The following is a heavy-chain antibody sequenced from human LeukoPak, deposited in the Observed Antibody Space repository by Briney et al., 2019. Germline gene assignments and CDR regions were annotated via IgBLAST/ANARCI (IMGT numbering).Heavy chain of an antibody. V-gene: IGHV4-34*01. D-gene: IGHD4-17*01. CDR2: INHSGST. J-gene: IGHJ3*02. Sequence: SETLSLTCAVYGGSFSGYYWSWIRQPPGKGLEWIGEINHSGSTNYNPSLKSRVTISVDTSKNQFSLKLSSVTAADTAVYYCARRRSDYGDYSVYAFDIWGQGTMVTVSS. CDR3: ARRRSDYGDYSVYAFDI. CDR1: GGSFSGYY.